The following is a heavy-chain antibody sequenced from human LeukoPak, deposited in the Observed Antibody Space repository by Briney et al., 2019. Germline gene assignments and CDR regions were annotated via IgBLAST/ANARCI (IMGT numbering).Heavy chain of an antibody. CDR1: GYTFTSYD. D-gene: IGHD1-26*01. V-gene: IGHV1-46*01. CDR3: AREGDHSGSYSLADY. Sequence: ASVKVSCKASGYTFTSYDINWVRQAPGQGLEWMGIINPSGGSTSYAQKFQGRVTMTRDTSTSTVYMELSSLRSEDTAVYYCAREGDHSGSYSLADYWGQGTLVTVSS. CDR2: INPSGGST. J-gene: IGHJ4*02.